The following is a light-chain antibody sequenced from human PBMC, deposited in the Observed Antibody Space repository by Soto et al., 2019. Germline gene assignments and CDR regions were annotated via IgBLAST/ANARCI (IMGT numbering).Light chain of an antibody. CDR3: SSYAGSNNLL. Sequence: QSALTQPPSASGSPGQSVTISCTGVSRDVCAYRYVSWYQQHPGKAPKLMIYEVTKRPSGVPDRFSGSKSGNTASLTVSGLQAEDEADYYCSSYAGSNNLLFGGGTKLTVL. J-gene: IGLJ2*01. CDR2: EVT. CDR1: SRDVCAYRY. V-gene: IGLV2-8*01.